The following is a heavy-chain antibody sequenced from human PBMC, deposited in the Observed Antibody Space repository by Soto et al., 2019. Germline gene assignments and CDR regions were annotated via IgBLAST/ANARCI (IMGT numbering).Heavy chain of an antibody. CDR2: INPSGGST. CDR1: GYTYNSKY. V-gene: IGHV1-46*02. CDR3: ARAVGGDYYYYGMDV. Sequence: VSAKATCKESGYTYNSKYMHWVRHETKQGLEWMGIINPSGGSTSYAQKFQGRVTMTRDTSTSTVYMELSSLRSEDTAVYYFARAVGGDYYYYGMDVWGQGSTVTVSS. D-gene: IGHD4-17*01. J-gene: IGHJ6*02.